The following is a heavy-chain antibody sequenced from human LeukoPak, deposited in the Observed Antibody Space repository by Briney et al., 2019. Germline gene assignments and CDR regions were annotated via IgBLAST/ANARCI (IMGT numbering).Heavy chain of an antibody. Sequence: GASVKVSCKASGYTFIDYYIHWVRQAPGQGLGWMGRINPNNGGTKFAQKFVDRVTMTKDTSISTAYMELSRLKSDDTAVYYCARVMSNSWLDYWGQGTLVTVSS. J-gene: IGHJ4*02. V-gene: IGHV1-2*06. D-gene: IGHD6-13*01. CDR3: ARVMSNSWLDY. CDR2: INPNNGGT. CDR1: GYTFIDYY.